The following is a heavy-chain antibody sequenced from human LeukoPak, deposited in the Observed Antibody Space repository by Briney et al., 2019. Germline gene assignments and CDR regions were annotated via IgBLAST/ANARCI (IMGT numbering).Heavy chain of an antibody. Sequence: ASVKVSCKASGYTFTGYYMHWVRQAPGQGLEWMGWINPNSGGTNYAQKFQGRVTITADESTSTAYMELSTLRSEDTATYYCARDRGGLTRYYMDVWGKGTTVTISS. CDR3: ARDRGGLTRYYMDV. CDR1: GYTFTGYY. D-gene: IGHD3-16*01. J-gene: IGHJ6*03. V-gene: IGHV1-2*02. CDR2: INPNSGGT.